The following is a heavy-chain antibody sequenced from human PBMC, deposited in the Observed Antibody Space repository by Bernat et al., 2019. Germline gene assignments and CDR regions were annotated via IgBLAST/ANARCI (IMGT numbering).Heavy chain of an antibody. CDR2: ISTVSTYT. V-gene: IGHV3-11*06. J-gene: IGHJ4*02. D-gene: IGHD1/OR15-1a*01. Sequence: QVQLVESGGGLVKPGGSLRLSCVASGFTFSDYYMSWIRQAPGKGLEWVSFISTVSTYTNYVDSVKGRFTISRDDAENSLYMQMDSLRAEDTAVYCCARGTREHEYWGQGTLVTVSS. CDR1: GFTFSDYY. CDR3: ARGTREHEY.